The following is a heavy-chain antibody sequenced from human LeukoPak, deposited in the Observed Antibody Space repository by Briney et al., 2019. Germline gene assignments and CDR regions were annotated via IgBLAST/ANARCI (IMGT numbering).Heavy chain of an antibody. Sequence: GGSLRLSCEASGLTFSRYWMHWVRQAPGKGLLWVSRIKSDGKTNYADSVKGRFTISRDNAKNTLSLQMDSLRAEDTGVYYCARAPSEVGGYYPEYFRHWGQGTLVTVSS. CDR1: GLTFSRYW. J-gene: IGHJ1*01. D-gene: IGHD3-22*01. CDR3: ARAPSEVGGYYPEYFRH. CDR2: IKSDGKT. V-gene: IGHV3-74*01.